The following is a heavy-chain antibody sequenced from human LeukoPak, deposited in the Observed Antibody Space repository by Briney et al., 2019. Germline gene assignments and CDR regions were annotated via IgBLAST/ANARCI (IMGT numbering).Heavy chain of an antibody. CDR1: GFTFSDYW. CDR3: ARVRVDFWSGYYNAFDI. CDR2: IKPDGSEK. Sequence: PGGSLRLSCAASGFTFSDYWMSWLRQAPGKGLEWVANIKPDGSEKYYLDSVKGRFTISRDNAKNSLYLQMNSLRAEDTAVYYCARVRVDFWSGYYNAFDIWGQGTMVTVSS. V-gene: IGHV3-7*01. J-gene: IGHJ3*02. D-gene: IGHD3-3*01.